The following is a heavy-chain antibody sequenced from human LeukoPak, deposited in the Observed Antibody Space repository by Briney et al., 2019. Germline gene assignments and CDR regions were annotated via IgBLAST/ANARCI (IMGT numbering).Heavy chain of an antibody. CDR2: INPGDSDT. CDR3: ARLLPVAGTSGHYFDY. CDR1: EYSFATYW. V-gene: IGHV5-51*01. Sequence: GESLKISCKGSEYSFATYWIGWVRLMPGKGLEWMGIINPGDSDTRYSPSFEGQATMSADKSITTAYLQWSSLKASDTAIYYCARLLPVAGTSGHYFDYWGQGTLVTVSS. D-gene: IGHD6-19*01. J-gene: IGHJ4*02.